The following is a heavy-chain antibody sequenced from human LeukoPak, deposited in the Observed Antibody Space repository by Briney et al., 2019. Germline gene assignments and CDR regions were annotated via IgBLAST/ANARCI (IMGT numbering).Heavy chain of an antibody. V-gene: IGHV4-61*02. CDR1: GGSISSGSYF. Sequence: SETLSLTCTVSGGSISSGSYFWSWIREPAGKGLEWIGRIYTSGNTNYNPSLKSRVTISVDTSKNQFSLKLSSVTAADTAVYYCARVRSPLFWSGYYPYYYYYYMDVWGKGTTVTVSS. CDR2: IYTSGNT. D-gene: IGHD3-3*01. CDR3: ARVRSPLFWSGYYPYYYYYYMDV. J-gene: IGHJ6*03.